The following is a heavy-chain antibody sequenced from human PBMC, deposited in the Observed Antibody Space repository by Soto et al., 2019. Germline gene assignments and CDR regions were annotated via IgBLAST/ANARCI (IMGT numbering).Heavy chain of an antibody. J-gene: IGHJ4*02. CDR2: IYYSGST. CDR1: GGTISSSSFY. Sequence: SDTLSLTSTVSGGTISSSSFYWGWIRQPPGKGLEWIGSIYYSGSTYYNPSLKSRVTISVDTSKNQFSLKLSSVTAADTAVYYCARRGARIAAGGIDYWGQGTLVTVSS. CDR3: ARRGARIAAGGIDY. D-gene: IGHD6-25*01. V-gene: IGHV4-39*01.